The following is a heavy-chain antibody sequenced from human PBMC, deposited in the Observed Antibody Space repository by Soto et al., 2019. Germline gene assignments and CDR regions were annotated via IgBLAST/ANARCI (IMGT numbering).Heavy chain of an antibody. D-gene: IGHD3-16*02. CDR3: AKVLMITFGGVIAVDAFDI. J-gene: IGHJ3*02. CDR1: GFPLSSYA. CDR2: ISGSGGST. V-gene: IGHV3-23*01. Sequence: GGSLRLSCASSGFPLSSYAMSWVRQAPGKGLEWVSAISGSGGSTYYADSVKGRFTISRDNSKNTLYLQMNSLRAEDTAVYYCAKVLMITFGGVIAVDAFDIWGQGTMVTVSS.